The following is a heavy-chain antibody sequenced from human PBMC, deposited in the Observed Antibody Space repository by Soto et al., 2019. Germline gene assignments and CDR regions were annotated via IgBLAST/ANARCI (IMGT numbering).Heavy chain of an antibody. CDR3: AGGNNSGHIFDY. D-gene: IGHD5-12*01. CDR1: GFTFSTYS. Sequence: PGGSLRLSCAASGFTFSTYSMNWVRQSPGRGLGWVSYIRVPTIYHAGSVRGRFNISRDNAKNSLYLQMSSLRDEDTAVYDCAGGNNSGHIFDYWGQGTQVTVSS. J-gene: IGHJ4*02. CDR2: IRVPTI. V-gene: IGHV3-48*02.